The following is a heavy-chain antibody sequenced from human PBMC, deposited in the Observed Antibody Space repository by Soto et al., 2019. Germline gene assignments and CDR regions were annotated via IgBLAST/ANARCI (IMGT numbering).Heavy chain of an antibody. CDR2: IVVGSGNT. Sequence: GASVKVSCKASGFTFTSSAVQWVRQARGQRLEWIGWIVVGSGNTNYAQKFQERVTITRDMSTSTAYMELSSLRSEDTAVYYCAAASRSSAYYYDSSGPAPSFDYWGQGTLVTVSS. CDR1: GFTFTSSA. V-gene: IGHV1-58*01. J-gene: IGHJ4*02. CDR3: AAASRSSAYYYDSSGPAPSFDY. D-gene: IGHD3-22*01.